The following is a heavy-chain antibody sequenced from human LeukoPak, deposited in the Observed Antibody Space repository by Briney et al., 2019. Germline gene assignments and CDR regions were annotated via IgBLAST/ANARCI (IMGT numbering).Heavy chain of an antibody. CDR1: GYSISSGYY. CDR2: IYHSGST. Sequence: SETLSLTCTVSGYSISSGYYWGWIRQPPGKGLEWIGSIYHSGSTYYNPSLKSRVTISVDTSKNQFSLKLSSVTAADTAVYYCARDQGAGYSYGPDAFDIWGQGTMVTVPS. V-gene: IGHV4-38-2*02. CDR3: ARDQGAGYSYGPDAFDI. D-gene: IGHD5-18*01. J-gene: IGHJ3*02.